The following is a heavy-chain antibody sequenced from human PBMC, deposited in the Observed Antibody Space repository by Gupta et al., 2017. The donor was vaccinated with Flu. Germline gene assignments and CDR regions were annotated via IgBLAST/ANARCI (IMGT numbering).Heavy chain of an antibody. CDR3: AHRTELCSGGSCYDWFDP. CDR2: IYWNGDE. D-gene: IGHD2-15*01. Sequence: PGKALEWVALIYWNGDERYSTSLYRRLTITKDTSKNQVVLTMTNVDPRDTATYYCAHRTELCSGGSCYDWFDPWGQGTLVTVSS. V-gene: IGHV2-5*01. J-gene: IGHJ5*02.